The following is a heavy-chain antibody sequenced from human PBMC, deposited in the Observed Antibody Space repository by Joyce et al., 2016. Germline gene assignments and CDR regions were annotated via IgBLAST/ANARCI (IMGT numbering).Heavy chain of an antibody. CDR1: SGSINTNY. Sequence: QVQLQESGPGLVKPSETLSLTCTVSSGSINTNYWSWIRQSPGKGLEWVGYIHYSGTTRNNPSLKSRVTMSVDTSKNQFSLKLTSVTAADTAVYYCARHTYSHGLNWFDPWGQGTLVTVSS. J-gene: IGHJ5*02. D-gene: IGHD5-18*01. V-gene: IGHV4-59*08. CDR3: ARHTYSHGLNWFDP. CDR2: IHYSGTT.